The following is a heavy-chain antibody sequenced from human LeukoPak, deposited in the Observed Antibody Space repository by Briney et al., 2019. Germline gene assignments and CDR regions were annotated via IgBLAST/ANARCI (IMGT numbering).Heavy chain of an antibody. CDR3: ARGAYSSSWYVWFDP. D-gene: IGHD6-13*01. CDR1: GGSISSGGYS. V-gene: IGHV4-30-2*01. Sequence: TLSLSCAVSGGSISSGGYSWSWIWQPPGEGLERIGYIYHSGSTYYNPSLKSRVTISVDRSKNQFSLKLSSVTAADTAVYYCARGAYSSSWYVWFDPWGQGTLVTVSS. J-gene: IGHJ5*02. CDR2: IYHSGST.